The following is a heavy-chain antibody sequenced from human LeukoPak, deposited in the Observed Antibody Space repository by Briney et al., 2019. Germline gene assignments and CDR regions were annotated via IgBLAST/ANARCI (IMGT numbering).Heavy chain of an antibody. CDR2: ISSSSSYI. CDR1: GFTFSSYS. D-gene: IGHD4-11*01. Sequence: GGSLRLSCAASGFTFSSYSMNWVRQAPGKGLEWVSSISSSSSYIYYADSVKGRFTISRDNAKNSLYLQMNSLRAEDTAVYYCARDYSNYKDYYYMDVWGKGTTVTVSS. V-gene: IGHV3-21*01. CDR3: ARDYSNYKDYYYMDV. J-gene: IGHJ6*03.